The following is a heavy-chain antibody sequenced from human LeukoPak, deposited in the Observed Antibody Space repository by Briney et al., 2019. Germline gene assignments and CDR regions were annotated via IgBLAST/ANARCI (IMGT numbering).Heavy chain of an antibody. CDR1: GYTFTGYY. CDR3: AREGGSSPYWGYYYYMDV. J-gene: IGHJ6*03. CDR2: INPNSGGT. V-gene: IGHV1-2*06. Sequence: ASVKVSCKASGYTFTGYYMHWVRQAPGQGLEWMGRINPNSGGTNYAQKFQGRVTMTRDTSISTAYMELSRLRSDDTAVYYCAREGGSSPYWGYYYYMDVWGKGTTVTVSS. D-gene: IGHD6-6*01.